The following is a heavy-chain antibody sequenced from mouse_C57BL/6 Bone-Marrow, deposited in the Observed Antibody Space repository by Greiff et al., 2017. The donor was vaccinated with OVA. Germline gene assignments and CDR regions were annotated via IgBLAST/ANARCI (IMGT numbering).Heavy chain of an antibody. V-gene: IGHV5-6*01. CDR3: ASPYDGYGGFAY. CDR1: GFTFSSYG. D-gene: IGHD2-3*01. J-gene: IGHJ3*01. Sequence: DVHLVESGGDLVKPGGSLKLSCAASGFTFSSYGMSWVRQTPDKRLEWVATISSGGSYTYYPDSVKGRFTISRDNAKNTLYLQMSSLKSEDTAMYYCASPYDGYGGFAYWGQGTLVTVSA. CDR2: ISSGGSYT.